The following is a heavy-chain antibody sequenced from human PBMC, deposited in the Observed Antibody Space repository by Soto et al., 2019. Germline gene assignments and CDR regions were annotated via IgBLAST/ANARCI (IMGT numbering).Heavy chain of an antibody. D-gene: IGHD5-12*01. CDR2: LYSGGNT. CDR3: ARARDGYNFLYEPT. V-gene: IGHV3-53*01. CDR1: GFTVSNNY. Sequence: EVQLVESGGGLIQPGGSLRLSCAASGFTVSNNYMSWVRQAPGKGLEWVSVLYSGGNTDYADSVKGRFTISRDNSRSTLYLQMNSLRAEVTAMYYCARARDGYNFLYEPTWGQGTLVTVSS. J-gene: IGHJ4*02.